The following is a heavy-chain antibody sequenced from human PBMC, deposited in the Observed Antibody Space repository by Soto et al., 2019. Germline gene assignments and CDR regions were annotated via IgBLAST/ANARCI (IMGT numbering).Heavy chain of an antibody. CDR3: ARGPPLVPGYCSGGSCYPPGTDYYGMDV. J-gene: IGHJ6*02. Sequence: PGGSLRLSCAASGFTFSSYGMHWVRQAPGKGLEWVAVIWYDGSNKYYADSVKGRFTISRDNSKNTLYLQMNSLRAEDTAVYYCARGPPLVPGYCSGGSCYPPGTDYYGMDVWGQGTTVTVSS. V-gene: IGHV3-33*01. CDR1: GFTFSSYG. CDR2: IWYDGSNK. D-gene: IGHD2-15*01.